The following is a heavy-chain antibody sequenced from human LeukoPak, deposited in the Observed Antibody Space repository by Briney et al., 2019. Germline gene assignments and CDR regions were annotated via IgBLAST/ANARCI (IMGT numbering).Heavy chain of an antibody. CDR3: ARGYDFWSGYYLDY. CDR1: GGSIRSGIYY. CDR2: IDTSGST. Sequence: SESLSLTCTVSGGSIRSGIYYWSWIRQPAGKGLEWIGRIDTSGSTNYNPSLKRRVTISVDTSKNQFSLKLSSVTAADTAVYYCARGYDFWSGYYLDYWGQGTLVTVSS. D-gene: IGHD3-3*01. V-gene: IGHV4-61*02. J-gene: IGHJ4*02.